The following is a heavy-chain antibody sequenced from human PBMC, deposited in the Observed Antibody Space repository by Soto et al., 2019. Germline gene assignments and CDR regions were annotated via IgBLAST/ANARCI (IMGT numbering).Heavy chain of an antibody. Sequence: ESGPTLVNPTQTLTLTCTFSGFSLSTSGMCVSWIRQPPGKALEWLALIDWDDDKYYSTSLKTRLTSSKDTSKNQVVLTMTNMDLVDTAKYYCARIVRMLDRAYYYYGMDVWGQGTTVTAP. V-gene: IGHV2-70*01. CDR2: IDWDDDK. D-gene: IGHD1-1*01. J-gene: IGHJ6*02. CDR1: GFSLSTSGMC. CDR3: ARIVRMLDRAYYYYGMDV.